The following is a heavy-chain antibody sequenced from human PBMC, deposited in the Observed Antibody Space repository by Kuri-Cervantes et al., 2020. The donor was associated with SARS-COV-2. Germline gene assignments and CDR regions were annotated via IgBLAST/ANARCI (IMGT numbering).Heavy chain of an antibody. CDR3: AKLGGGDYDFWSGYSDYYYGMDV. CDR2: ISGSGGST. J-gene: IGHJ6*02. V-gene: IGHV3-23*01. CDR1: GFTFSSYA. D-gene: IGHD3-3*01. Sequence: ETLSLTCAASGFTFSSYAMSWVRQAPGKGLEWVSAISGSGGSTYYADSVKGRFTISRDNSKNTLYLQMNGLRAEDTAVYYCAKLGGGDYDFWSGYSDYYYGMDVWGHGTTVTVSS.